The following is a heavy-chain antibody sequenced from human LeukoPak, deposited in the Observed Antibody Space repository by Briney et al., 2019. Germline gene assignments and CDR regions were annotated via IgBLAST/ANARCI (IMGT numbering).Heavy chain of an antibody. D-gene: IGHD1-7*01. CDR1: GYSFTSYW. V-gene: IGHV5-51*01. J-gene: IGHJ6*03. CDR3: ARRNYRRSGSHYYYMDV. Sequence: GESLKISCKGSGYSFTSYWIGWVRQMPGKGLEWMGIIYPGDSDTRYSPSFQGQVTISADKSISTAYLQWSSLKASDTAMYYCARRNYRRSGSHYYYMDVWGKGTTVTVSS. CDR2: IYPGDSDT.